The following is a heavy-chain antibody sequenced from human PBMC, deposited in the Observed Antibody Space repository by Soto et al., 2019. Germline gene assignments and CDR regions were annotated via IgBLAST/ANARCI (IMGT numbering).Heavy chain of an antibody. J-gene: IGHJ4*02. CDR3: ARDYVVAATPVYFDY. D-gene: IGHD2-15*01. V-gene: IGHV1-69*13. CDR2: IIPIFGTA. CDR1: GGTFSSYA. Sequence: GASVKVSCKASGGTFSSYAISWVRQAPGQGLEWMGGIIPIFGTANYAQKFQGRVTITADESTSTAYMELSSLRSEDTAVYYCARDYVVAATPVYFDYWGQGTLVTVSS.